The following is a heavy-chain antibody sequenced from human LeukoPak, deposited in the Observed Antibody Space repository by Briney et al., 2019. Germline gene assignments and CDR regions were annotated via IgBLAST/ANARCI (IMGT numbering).Heavy chain of an antibody. Sequence: TSETLSLTCTVSGGSISNYYWSWIRQPAGKGLEWIGRIYTTGSTSYNPSLKSRVTISVDTSKNQFSLKLSSVTAADTAVYYCARPGGYCSSTSCYEVWGQGTLVTVSS. CDR1: GGSISNYY. J-gene: IGHJ4*02. CDR2: IYTTGST. CDR3: ARPGGYCSSTSCYEV. V-gene: IGHV4-4*07. D-gene: IGHD2-2*01.